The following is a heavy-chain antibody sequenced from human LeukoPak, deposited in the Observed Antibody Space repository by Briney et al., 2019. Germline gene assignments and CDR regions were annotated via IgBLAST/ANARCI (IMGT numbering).Heavy chain of an antibody. CDR1: GGSISSYY. J-gene: IGHJ6*03. CDR3: ARVPCSGGSCYGGYYYYMDV. D-gene: IGHD2-15*01. Sequence: SETLSLTCTVSGGSISSYYWSWIRQPPGKGLEWIGYIYYSGSTNYNPSLKSRVTISVDTSKNQFSLKLSSVTAADTAVYYCARVPCSGGSCYGGYYYYMDVWGKGTTVTASS. CDR2: IYYSGST. V-gene: IGHV4-59*01.